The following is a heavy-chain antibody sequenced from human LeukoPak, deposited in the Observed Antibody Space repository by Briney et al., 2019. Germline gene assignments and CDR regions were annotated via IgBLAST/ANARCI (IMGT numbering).Heavy chain of an antibody. J-gene: IGHJ4*02. CDR3: ARDVLTSGWYEFDY. Sequence: GGSLRLSCAASGFTFSNDWMHWVRQAPGKGLVWVSRINSDGSSINYADSVKGRFTISRDNSKNTVYLQMNSLRVEDTALYYCARDVLTSGWYEFDYWGQGTLVTVSS. V-gene: IGHV3-74*01. D-gene: IGHD6-19*01. CDR1: GFTFSNDW. CDR2: INSDGSSI.